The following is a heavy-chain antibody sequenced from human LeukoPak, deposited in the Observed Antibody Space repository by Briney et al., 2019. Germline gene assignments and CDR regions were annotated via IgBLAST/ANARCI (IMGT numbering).Heavy chain of an antibody. V-gene: IGHV4-4*07. CDR3: ARDLGSSSSSRFEP. CDR2: IYTSGST. J-gene: IGHJ5*02. D-gene: IGHD6-6*01. Sequence: SETLSLTCTVSGGSISSYYWSWIRQPAGRGLEWIGRIYTSGSTNYNPSLKSRVTMSVDTSKNQFSLKLSSVTAADTAVYYCARDLGSSSSSRFEPWGQGTLVTVSS. CDR1: GGSISSYY.